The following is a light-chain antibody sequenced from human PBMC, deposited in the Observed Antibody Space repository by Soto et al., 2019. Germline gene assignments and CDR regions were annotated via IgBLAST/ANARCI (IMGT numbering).Light chain of an antibody. CDR2: EVS. Sequence: QSALTQPASVSGSPGQSITISCTGTSSDVGAYDYVAWYQQHPGTAPKLIIYEVSNRPSGVSNRFSGSKSGNTASLTISGLQAEDEGHYYCTSYTTTNALVFGGGTKVTVL. CDR1: SSDVGAYDY. CDR3: TSYTTTNALV. J-gene: IGLJ3*02. V-gene: IGLV2-14*01.